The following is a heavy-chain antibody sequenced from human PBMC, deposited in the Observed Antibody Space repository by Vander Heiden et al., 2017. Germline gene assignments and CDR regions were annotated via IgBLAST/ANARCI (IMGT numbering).Heavy chain of an antibody. CDR2: ISAYNGNT. V-gene: IGHV1-18*04. CDR1: GYTFTSYG. D-gene: IGHD3-22*01. Sequence: VQLVQSGAEVRKPGASVKVYCRASGYTFTSYGISWVRQAPGQGLEWMGWISAYNGNTNYAQKLQGRVTMTTDTSTSTAYMELRSLRSDDTAVYYCARDRGITMIVVVTYYYYGMDVWGQGTTVTVSS. CDR3: ARDRGITMIVVVTYYYYGMDV. J-gene: IGHJ6*02.